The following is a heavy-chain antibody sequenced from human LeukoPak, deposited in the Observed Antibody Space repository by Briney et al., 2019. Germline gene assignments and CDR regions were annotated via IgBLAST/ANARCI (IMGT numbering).Heavy chain of an antibody. CDR1: GGSISSNY. D-gene: IGHD6-13*01. CDR3: ARGTPGLAAASDC. CDR2: ISSSGNT. J-gene: IGHJ4*02. Sequence: PSETLSLTCSVSGGSISSNYWSWIRQPPGKKLEWIGFISSSGNTNYNPSLKSRVTISADTSTNQFSLNLNSVTPADTAVYYCARGTPGLAAASDCWGQGTLVTVST. V-gene: IGHV4-59*01.